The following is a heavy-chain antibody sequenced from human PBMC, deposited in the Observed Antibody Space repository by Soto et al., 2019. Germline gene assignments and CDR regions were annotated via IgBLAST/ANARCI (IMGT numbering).Heavy chain of an antibody. V-gene: IGHV4-39*01. J-gene: IGHJ6*02. CDR1: GGSISSSSYY. CDR3: AGQLPPRYYYGMDV. CDR2: IYYSGST. Sequence: ETLSLTCTVSGGSISSSSYYWGWIRQPPGKGLEWIGSIYYSGSTYYNPSLKSRVTISVDTSKNQFSLKLSSVTAADTAVYYCAGQLPPRYYYGMDVWGQGTTVTVSS.